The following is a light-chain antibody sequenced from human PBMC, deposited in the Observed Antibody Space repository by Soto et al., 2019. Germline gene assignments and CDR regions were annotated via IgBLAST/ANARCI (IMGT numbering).Light chain of an antibody. Sequence: DIVLTQSPGTLSLSPGERATLSCCASQSLSTDYLAWYQQKPGQPPRLLIYGASSRATGIPDRFSGSGSGTDFTLTISRLEPEYCAVYYCQQYGSSPSTFGQGTKLEIK. CDR1: QSLSTDY. V-gene: IGKV3-20*01. CDR3: QQYGSSPST. J-gene: IGKJ2*01. CDR2: GAS.